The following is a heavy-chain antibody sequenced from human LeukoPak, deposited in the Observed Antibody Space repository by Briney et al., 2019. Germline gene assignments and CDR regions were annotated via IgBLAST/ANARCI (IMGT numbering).Heavy chain of an antibody. CDR3: AKSPPTDSSGSEGPIDY. CDR1: GFTFSSSA. D-gene: IGHD3-22*01. Sequence: PGGSLRLSCAASGFTFSSSAMSWVRQAPGKGLEWVSAISGSGGSTYYADSVKGRFTISRDNSKNTLYLQMNSLRAEDTAVYYCAKSPPTDSSGSEGPIDYWGQGTLVTVSS. CDR2: ISGSGGST. J-gene: IGHJ4*02. V-gene: IGHV3-23*01.